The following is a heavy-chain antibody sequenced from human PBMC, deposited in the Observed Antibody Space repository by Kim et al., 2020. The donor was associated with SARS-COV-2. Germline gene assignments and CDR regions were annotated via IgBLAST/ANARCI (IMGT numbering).Heavy chain of an antibody. D-gene: IGHD2-15*01. CDR3: ARDAAGNVTPYGLHV. J-gene: IGHJ6*01. CDR2: ITMGIGTI. V-gene: IGHV3-23*01. CDR1: GFTFGNYA. Sequence: GGSLRLSCAASGFTFGNYAMTWVRQAPGQGLEWVSTITMGIGTIYYADSVKGRFTISRDDAKNTLYLIMNSLRAEDTAVYFCARDAAGNVTPYGLHV.